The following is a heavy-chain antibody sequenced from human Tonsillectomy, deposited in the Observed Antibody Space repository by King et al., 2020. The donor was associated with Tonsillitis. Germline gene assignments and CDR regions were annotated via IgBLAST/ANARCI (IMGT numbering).Heavy chain of an antibody. Sequence: TLKESGPVLVKPTETLTLTCTVSGFSLSTARMGVSWIRQPPGKALEWLAHIFSNDEKSYSTSLKSRLTISKDTSKSQVVLTMTNMDPVDTATYYCTPNVGYGSGRYRPSGLLYYGGMDDWGQGTTVTVSS. CDR3: TPNVGYGSGRYRPSGLLYYGGMDD. V-gene: IGHV2-26*01. D-gene: IGHD6-19*01. J-gene: IGHJ6*02. CDR1: GFSLSTARMG. CDR2: IFSNDEK.